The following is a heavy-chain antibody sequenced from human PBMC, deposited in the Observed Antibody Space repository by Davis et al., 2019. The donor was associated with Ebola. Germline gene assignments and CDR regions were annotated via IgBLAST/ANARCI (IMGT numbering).Heavy chain of an antibody. Sequence: GSLRLSCKGSGYIFTSHWIGWVRQMPGKGLEWVGIIYPGDSDTRYSPSFQGQVTISVDTSINTAFLQWSSLKASDTAMYYCARLIIQTFGSFDIWGQGTMVTVSS. CDR2: IYPGDSDT. CDR1: GYIFTSHW. D-gene: IGHD3-10*01. J-gene: IGHJ3*02. V-gene: IGHV5-51*01. CDR3: ARLIIQTFGSFDI.